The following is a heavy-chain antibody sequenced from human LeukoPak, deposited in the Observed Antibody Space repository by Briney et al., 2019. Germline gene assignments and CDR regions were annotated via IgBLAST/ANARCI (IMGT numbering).Heavy chain of an antibody. D-gene: IGHD2-2*01. CDR1: GFTFSSYW. J-gene: IGHJ6*03. CDR3: ARDLREPAVSYYMDV. V-gene: IGHV3-7*01. Sequence: SGGPLRLSCAASGFTFSSYWMSWVRQAPGKGLEWVANIKQDGSEKYYVDSVKGRFTISRDNAKNSLYLQMNSLRAEDTAVYYCARDLREPAVSYYMDVWGKGTTVTVSS. CDR2: IKQDGSEK.